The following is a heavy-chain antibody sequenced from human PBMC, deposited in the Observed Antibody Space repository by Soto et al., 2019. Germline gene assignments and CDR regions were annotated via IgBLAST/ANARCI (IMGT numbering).Heavy chain of an antibody. J-gene: IGHJ6*02. Sequence: SETLSLTCAVSGGSISSSNWWSWVRQPPGKGLEWIGEIYHSGSTNYNPSLKGRVTISVDKSKNQFSLKLSSVTAADTAVYYCARDFRGVSYYYYYVMDVWGQGTTVTVSS. CDR1: GGSISSSNW. V-gene: IGHV4-4*02. D-gene: IGHD3-10*01. CDR3: ARDFRGVSYYYYYVMDV. CDR2: IYHSGST.